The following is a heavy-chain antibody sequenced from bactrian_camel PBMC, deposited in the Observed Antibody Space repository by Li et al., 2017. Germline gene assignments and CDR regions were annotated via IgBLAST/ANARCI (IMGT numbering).Heavy chain of an antibody. CDR1: GYIVSSYC. Sequence: VQLVESGGGAAQAGGSLRLSCELSGYIVSSYCMAWFRQAPGKGLEWVSRIIHDGDLTSYADSVKGRFTISRDNAKNTLYMQLNSLKTEDTAMYYCAHRGLSSDYVSGFDDRDNYWGQGTQVTVS. CDR2: IIHDGDLT. CDR3: AHRGLSSDYVSGFDDRDNY. J-gene: IGHJ4*01. D-gene: IGHD4*01. V-gene: IGHV3S1*01.